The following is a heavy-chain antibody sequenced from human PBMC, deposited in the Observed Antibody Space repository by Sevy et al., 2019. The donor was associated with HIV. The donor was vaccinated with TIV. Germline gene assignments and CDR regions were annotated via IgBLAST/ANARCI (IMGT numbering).Heavy chain of an antibody. CDR2: ISPSDGGT. D-gene: IGHD3-3*01. J-gene: IGHJ4*01. CDR1: GYTFTNHY. CDR3: ARDAIAKSGSSAFDY. Sequence: ASANVSCKASGYTFTNHYMHWVRQAPGQGLEWMGIISPSDGGTNYAQNFQGRVSMTTDTSTSTVYMELSSLRSDDTAVYYCARDAIAKSGSSAFDYWGHGTLVTVSS. V-gene: IGHV1-46*01.